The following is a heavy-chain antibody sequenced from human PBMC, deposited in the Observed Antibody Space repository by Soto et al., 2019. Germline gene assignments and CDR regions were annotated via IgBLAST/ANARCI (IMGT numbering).Heavy chain of an antibody. CDR2: ISYDGNTQ. V-gene: IGHV3-30-3*01. CDR3: AKVSRPSRISTPDFDY. CDR1: GFTLSSYS. J-gene: IGHJ4*02. Sequence: HPGGSLRLSCAASGFTLSSYSVHWVRQGPGKGLDWVAVISYDGNTQFYGDSVKGRFIVSRDNSRNTLYLQLNNLQAEDTAVYYCAKVSRPSRISTPDFDYWGQGTLVTVSS.